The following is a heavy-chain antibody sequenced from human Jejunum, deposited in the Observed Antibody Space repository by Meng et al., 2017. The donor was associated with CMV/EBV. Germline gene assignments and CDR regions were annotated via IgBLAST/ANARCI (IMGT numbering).Heavy chain of an antibody. J-gene: IGHJ4*02. V-gene: IGHV4-38-2*01. Sequence: GYSISSVYYWGWIRQPPGKGLEWIGSIYHGGSTYSNPSLKSRVTMSVDTSPPHFSLKLLSVTASDPSVYYSATPPNWNYRYYFDYWGQGARVTVSS. D-gene: IGHD1-7*01. CDR3: ATPPNWNYRYYFDY. CDR2: IYHGGST. CDR1: GYSISSVYY.